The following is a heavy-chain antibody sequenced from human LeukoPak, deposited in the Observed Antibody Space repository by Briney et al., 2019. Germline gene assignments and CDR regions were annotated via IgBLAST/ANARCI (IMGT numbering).Heavy chain of an antibody. V-gene: IGHV1-18*01. CDR1: GYTFTSYG. J-gene: IGHJ4*02. D-gene: IGHD2-15*01. CDR3: ARDTLLGYCSGGSCYSEDY. Sequence: ASVKVSCKASGYTFTSYGISWVRQAPGQGLEWMGWISAYNGNTNYAQKLQGRVTMTTDTSTSTAYMGLRSLRSDDTAVYYCARDTLLGYCSGGSCYSEDYWGQGTLVTVSS. CDR2: ISAYNGNT.